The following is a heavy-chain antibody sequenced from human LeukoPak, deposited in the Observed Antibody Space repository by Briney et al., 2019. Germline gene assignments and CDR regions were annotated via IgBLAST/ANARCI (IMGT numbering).Heavy chain of an antibody. CDR1: GFTFDDYA. D-gene: IGHD5-12*01. CDR3: ARDRGYSGYSD. V-gene: IGHV3-74*01. CDR2: INSDGSST. Sequence: PGGSLRLSCKASGFTFDDYAMHWVRQAPGKGLVWVSRINSDGSSTSYADSVKGRFTISRDNAKNTLYLQMNSLRAEDTAVYYCARDRGYSGYSDWGQGTLVTVSS. J-gene: IGHJ4*02.